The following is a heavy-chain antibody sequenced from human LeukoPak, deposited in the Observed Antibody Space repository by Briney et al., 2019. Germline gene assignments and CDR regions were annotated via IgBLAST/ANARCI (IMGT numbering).Heavy chain of an antibody. V-gene: IGHV4-59*01. J-gene: IGHJ5*01. CDR1: GGSISSYY. Sequence: SETLSLTYTVSGGSISSYYWSWIRQPPGKGLEWIGYIYYSGSTNYNPSLKSRVTISVDTSKNQFSLKLSSVTAADTAVYFCARGWTRGFDSWGQGTLVTVSS. CDR2: IYYSGST. D-gene: IGHD3/OR15-3a*01. CDR3: ARGWTRGFDS.